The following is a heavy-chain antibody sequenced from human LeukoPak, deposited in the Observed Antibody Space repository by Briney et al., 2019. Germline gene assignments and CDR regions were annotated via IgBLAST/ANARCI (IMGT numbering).Heavy chain of an antibody. Sequence: SGGSLRLSCAASGFAFSSYEMNWVRQAPGKGLEWVSYISSSTSTIYYADSVKGRFTISRDNAKNSLFLLMNSLRAEDTAVYYCARGAGVLGLGGDHWGQGTLVTVSS. V-gene: IGHV3-48*03. CDR2: ISSSTSTI. CDR3: ARGAGVLGLGGDH. J-gene: IGHJ4*02. CDR1: GFAFSSYE. D-gene: IGHD3-16*01.